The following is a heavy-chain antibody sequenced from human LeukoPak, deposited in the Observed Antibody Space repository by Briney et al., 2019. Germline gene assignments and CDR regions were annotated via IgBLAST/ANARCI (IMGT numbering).Heavy chain of an antibody. V-gene: IGHV1-46*01. D-gene: IGHD3-3*01. Sequence: ASVKVSCKASGYTFTSYYMHWVRQAPGQGLEWMGIINPSGGSTSYAQKFQGRVTMTRDTSTSTVYMELSSLRSEDTAVYYCARVIHWSGYDGYYYYYMDVWGKGTTVTVSS. CDR1: GYTFTSYY. J-gene: IGHJ6*03. CDR3: ARVIHWSGYDGYYYYYMDV. CDR2: INPSGGST.